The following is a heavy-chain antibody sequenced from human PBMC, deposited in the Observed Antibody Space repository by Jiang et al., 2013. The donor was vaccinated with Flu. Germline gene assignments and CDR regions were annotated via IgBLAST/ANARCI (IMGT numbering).Heavy chain of an antibody. J-gene: IGHJ4*02. V-gene: IGHV3-21*01. Sequence: VQLLESGGGLVKPGGSLRLSCAASGFTFSSYSMNWVRQAPGKGLEWVSSISSSSSYIYYADSVKGRFTISRDNAKNSLYLQMNSLRAEDTAVYYCARDATPIAVAGHSEGYWGQGTLVTVSS. CDR1: GFTFSSYS. CDR3: ARDATPIAVAGHSEGY. D-gene: IGHD6-19*01. CDR2: ISSSSSYI.